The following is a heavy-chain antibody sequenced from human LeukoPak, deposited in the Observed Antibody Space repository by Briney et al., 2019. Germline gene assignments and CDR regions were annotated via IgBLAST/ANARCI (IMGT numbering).Heavy chain of an antibody. CDR2: IYTSGST. Sequence: SETLSLTCTVSGGSISSYYWSWIRQPPGKGLEWIGYIYTSGSTNYNPSLKSRVTISVDTSKKQFSLKLSSVTAADTAVYYCAIQYQYYMDVWGKGTRVSVSS. CDR3: AIQYQYYMDV. J-gene: IGHJ6*03. V-gene: IGHV4-4*09. CDR1: GGSISSYY. D-gene: IGHD2-2*01.